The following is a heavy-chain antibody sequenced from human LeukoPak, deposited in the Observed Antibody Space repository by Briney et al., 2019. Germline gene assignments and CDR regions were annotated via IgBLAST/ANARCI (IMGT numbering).Heavy chain of an antibody. CDR3: ARHSNWNAGVDWYDP. CDR1: GGSNY. CDR2: VHYSGST. D-gene: IGHD1-20*01. J-gene: IGHJ5*02. Sequence: PSETLSLTCTVSGGSNYWSWIRQPPGRGLEWIGYVHYSGSTNYNTPLKSRVTISIDTSKNQLSLKLNSVSAADTAVYYCARHSNWNAGVDWYDPWGQGTLVTVSS. V-gene: IGHV4-59*08.